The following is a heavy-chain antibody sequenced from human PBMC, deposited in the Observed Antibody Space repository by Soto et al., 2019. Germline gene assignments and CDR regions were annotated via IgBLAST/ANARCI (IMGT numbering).Heavy chain of an antibody. J-gene: IGHJ6*03. CDR2: INHGGST. CDR1: GGSFSGYY. CDR3: GYSNYGSSNYYMDV. V-gene: IGHV4-34*01. D-gene: IGHD4-4*01. Sequence: QVQLQQWGAGLLKPSETLSLTCAVYGGSFSGYYWSWIRQPPGKGLEWIGEINHGGSTNYNPSLKSRVTISVDPSKNQFSLKLSSVTAADTAVYYCGYSNYGSSNYYMDVWGKGTTVTVSS.